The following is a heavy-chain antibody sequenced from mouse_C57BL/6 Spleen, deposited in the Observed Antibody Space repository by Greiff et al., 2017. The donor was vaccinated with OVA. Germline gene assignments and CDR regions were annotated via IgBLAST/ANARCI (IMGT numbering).Heavy chain of an antibody. V-gene: IGHV1-81*01. Sequence: QVHVKQSGAELARPGASVKLSCKASGYTFTSYGISWVKQRTGQGLEWIGEIYPRSGNTYYNEKFKGKATLTADKSSSTAYMELRSLTSEDSAVYFCYYYGSSYDWYFDVWGTGTTVTVSS. J-gene: IGHJ1*03. D-gene: IGHD1-1*01. CDR3: YYYGSSYDWYFDV. CDR2: IYPRSGNT. CDR1: GYTFTSYG.